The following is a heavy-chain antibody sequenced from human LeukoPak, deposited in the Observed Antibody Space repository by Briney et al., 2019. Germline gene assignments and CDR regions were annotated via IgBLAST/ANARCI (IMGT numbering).Heavy chain of an antibody. CDR3: ARGPMVRTNLFDY. Sequence: PSETLSLTCTVSGGSISSYYWSWIRQPPGKGLEWIGYVYYSGSTNYNPSLKSRVTISVDTSKNQFSLKLSSVTAADTAVYYCARGPMVRTNLFDYWGQGTLVTVSS. V-gene: IGHV4-59*01. J-gene: IGHJ4*02. CDR1: GGSISSYY. D-gene: IGHD3-10*01. CDR2: VYYSGST.